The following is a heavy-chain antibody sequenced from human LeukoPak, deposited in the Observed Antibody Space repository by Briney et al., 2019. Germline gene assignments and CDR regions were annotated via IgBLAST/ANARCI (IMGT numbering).Heavy chain of an antibody. CDR3: ARNTRSEYYFDY. CDR2: IYYSGST. V-gene: IGHV4-30-4*01. CDR1: GGSISSGDYY. Sequence: SQTLSLTCTVSGGSISSGDYYWSWIRQPLGKGLEWIGYIYYSGSTYYNPSLKSRVTISVDTSKNQFSLKLSSVTAADTAVYYCARNTRSEYYFDYWGQGTLVTVSS. D-gene: IGHD1-1*01. J-gene: IGHJ4*02.